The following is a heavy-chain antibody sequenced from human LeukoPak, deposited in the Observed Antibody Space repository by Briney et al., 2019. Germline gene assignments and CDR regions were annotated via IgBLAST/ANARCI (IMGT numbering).Heavy chain of an antibody. J-gene: IGHJ4*02. Sequence: GGSLRLSCAASGFTLSSYEMNWVRQAPGKGLEWVSYISSSGSTIYYADSVKGRFTISRDNAKNSLYLQMNSLRAEDTAVYYCASPDSGSYRGGFDYWGQGTLVTVSS. D-gene: IGHD1-26*01. CDR1: GFTLSSYE. CDR3: ASPDSGSYRGGFDY. V-gene: IGHV3-48*03. CDR2: ISSSGSTI.